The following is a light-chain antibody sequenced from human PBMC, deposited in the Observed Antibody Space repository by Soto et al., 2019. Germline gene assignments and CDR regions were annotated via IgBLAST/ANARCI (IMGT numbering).Light chain of an antibody. CDR2: STS. V-gene: IGLV7-43*01. CDR3: LLYYGGAQPWV. CDR1: TGAVTGGYH. Sequence: QTVVPQEPSLTVSPGGTVTLTCASSTGAVTGGYHPNWFQQKPGQAPMKLIYSTSNRHSWTPARFSGSLLGGKAALTLSGVQPEDEAEYYCLLYYGGAQPWVFGGGTKLTVL. J-gene: IGLJ3*02.